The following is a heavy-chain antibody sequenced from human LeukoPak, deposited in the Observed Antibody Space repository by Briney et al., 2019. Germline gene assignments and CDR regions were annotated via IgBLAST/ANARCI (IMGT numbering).Heavy chain of an antibody. CDR2: ISAYNGNT. CDR3: AAQYQPDAFDI. J-gene: IGHJ3*02. D-gene: IGHD2-2*01. V-gene: IGHV1-18*04. Sequence: ASVKVPCKAPGYTFTSYGISWVRQAPGQGLEWMGWISAYNGNTNYAQKLQGRVTMTTDTSTSTAYMELRSLRSDDTAVYYCAAQYQPDAFDIWGQGTMVTVSS. CDR1: GYTFTSYG.